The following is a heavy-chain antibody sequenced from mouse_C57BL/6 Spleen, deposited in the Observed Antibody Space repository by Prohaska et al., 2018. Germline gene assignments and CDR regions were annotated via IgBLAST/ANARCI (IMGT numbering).Heavy chain of an antibody. Sequence: EVQLVESGGGLVKPGGSLKLSCAASGFTFSDYGMHWVRQAPEKGLEWVAYISRCSSTIYYADTVKGRFTISRDNAKNTLFLQMTSLRSEDTAMYYCARRAGGRGYAMDYWGQGTSVTVSS. V-gene: IGHV5-17*01. CDR2: ISRCSSTI. J-gene: IGHJ4*01. D-gene: IGHD3-3*01. CDR1: GFTFSDYG. CDR3: ARRAGGRGYAMDY.